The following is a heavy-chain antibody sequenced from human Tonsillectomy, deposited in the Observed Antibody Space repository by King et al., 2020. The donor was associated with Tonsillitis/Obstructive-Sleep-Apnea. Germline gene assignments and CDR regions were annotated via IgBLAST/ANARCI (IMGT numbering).Heavy chain of an antibody. J-gene: IGHJ6*03. CDR3: ANNPDCSSTSCAEYYYYMDV. CDR2: MSGSGGST. D-gene: IGHD2-2*01. CDR1: GFTFSSYA. V-gene: IGHV3-23*04. Sequence: QLVQSGGGLVQPGGSLRLSCAASGFTFSSYAMSWVRQAPGKGLEWVSAMSGSGGSTYYADSVKGRFTISRDNSKNTLYLQMNSLRAEDTAVYDCANNPDCSSTSCAEYYYYMDVWGKGTTVTVSS.